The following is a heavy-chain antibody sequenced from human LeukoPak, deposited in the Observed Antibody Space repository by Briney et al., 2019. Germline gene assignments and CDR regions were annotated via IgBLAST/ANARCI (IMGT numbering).Heavy chain of an antibody. D-gene: IGHD1-1*01. CDR3: AGTDDNYTSDY. Sequence: GGSLRLSCAASGFTFSSYAMSWVRQAPGKGLEWVSAISGSGGSTYYADSVKGRFTISRDNSKNTVYLQMNSLRAEDTAVYFCAGTDDNYTSDYWGQGTLVTVSS. J-gene: IGHJ4*02. CDR1: GFTFSSYA. CDR2: ISGSGGST. V-gene: IGHV3-23*01.